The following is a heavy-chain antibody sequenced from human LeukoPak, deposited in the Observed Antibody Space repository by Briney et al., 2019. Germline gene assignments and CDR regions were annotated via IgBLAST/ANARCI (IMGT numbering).Heavy chain of an antibody. D-gene: IGHD2/OR15-2a*01. V-gene: IGHV3-23*01. CDR2: IRGSGEDT. Sequence: GGSLRLSCAASGFIFRRYSMSWVRQAPGKGLEWVSAIRGSGEDTYYADSVRGRFTISRDNSKDTLSLQMNSLRAEDTAVYYCAILSWDGRGTFYWGQGTLVTVSS. J-gene: IGHJ4*02. CDR3: AILSWDGRGTFY. CDR1: GFIFRRYS.